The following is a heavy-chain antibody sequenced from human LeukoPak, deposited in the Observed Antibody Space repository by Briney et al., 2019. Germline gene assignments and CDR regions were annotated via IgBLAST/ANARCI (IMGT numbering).Heavy chain of an antibody. D-gene: IGHD6-13*01. CDR1: GYRFNSYW. Sequence: GEPLKISCKGPGYRFNSYWIGWVRQMPGKGLEWMGVIYGGDSETRYSPSFQGHVTISADKSIWTAYLQWSSLKASDTAMYYCARLSEELEAHFDFWGQGTPVTVSS. J-gene: IGHJ4*02. CDR3: ARLSEELEAHFDF. CDR2: IYGGDSET. V-gene: IGHV5-51*01.